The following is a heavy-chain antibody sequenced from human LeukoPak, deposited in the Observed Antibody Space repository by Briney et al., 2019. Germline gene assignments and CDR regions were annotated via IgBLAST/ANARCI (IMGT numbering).Heavy chain of an antibody. V-gene: IGHV3-9*01. J-gene: IGHJ6*02. Sequence: GGSLRLSCAASGFTFDDYAMHWVRQAPGKGLEWVSGITWNSGSIEYADSVKGRFTISRDNAKNALYLQMSSLRAEDTALYYCVKGYYYDSSGYYYVDYYYGMDVWGQGTTVTVSS. CDR2: ITWNSGSI. CDR1: GFTFDDYA. D-gene: IGHD3-22*01. CDR3: VKGYYYDSSGYYYVDYYYGMDV.